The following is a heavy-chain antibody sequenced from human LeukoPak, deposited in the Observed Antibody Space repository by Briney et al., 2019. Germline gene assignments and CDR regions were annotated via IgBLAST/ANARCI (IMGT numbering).Heavy chain of an antibody. V-gene: IGHV5-51*01. CDR3: ARREFWFSGSGTYFDY. Sequence: GESLKISCKGSGYSFTNYWIGWVRQMPGKGLEWMGIIYPGDSDTRYSPSFQGQVTISADKSISTAYLQWCSPKASDTAMYYCARREFWFSGSGTYFDYWGQGTLVTVSS. CDR1: GYSFTNYW. D-gene: IGHD3-10*01. CDR2: IYPGDSDT. J-gene: IGHJ4*02.